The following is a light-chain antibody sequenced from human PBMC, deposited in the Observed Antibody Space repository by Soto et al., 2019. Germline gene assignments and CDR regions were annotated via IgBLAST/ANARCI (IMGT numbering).Light chain of an antibody. Sequence: IVLTQSPATLSLSQGERATRSCRASQSVSSNLAWYQQKPGQAPRLLIYYASTRATGIPDRFSGSGSGTEFTLTISSLQSEDFAVYYCQQYNNWPPNTFGQGTRLEIK. J-gene: IGKJ5*01. CDR3: QQYNNWPPNT. CDR2: YAS. CDR1: QSVSSN. V-gene: IGKV3-15*01.